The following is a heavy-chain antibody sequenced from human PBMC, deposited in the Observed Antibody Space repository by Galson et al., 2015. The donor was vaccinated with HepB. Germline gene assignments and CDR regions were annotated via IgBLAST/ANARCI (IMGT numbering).Heavy chain of an antibody. D-gene: IGHD1-1*01. CDR3: AKDGLSTTAGRFDY. CDR2: ISYDGSNK. V-gene: IGHV3-30*18. J-gene: IGHJ4*02. Sequence: SLRLSCAASGFTFSSYGMHWVRQAPGKGLEWVAVISYDGSNKYYADSVKGRFTISRDNSKNALYLQMDSLRAEDTAVYYCAKDGLSTTAGRFDYWGQGTLVTVSS. CDR1: GFTFSSYG.